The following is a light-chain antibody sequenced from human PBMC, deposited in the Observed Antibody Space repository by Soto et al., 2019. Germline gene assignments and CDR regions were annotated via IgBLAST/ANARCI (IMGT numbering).Light chain of an antibody. CDR2: SNN. CDR3: AAWDDSLNAHYV. Sequence: QSVLTQPPSASGTPGQRVTISCSGSSSNIGSNTVNWYQQLPGTAPKLLIYSNNQRPSGVPDRFSGSKSGPSASLAISGLQSEDEADYYCAAWDDSLNAHYVFGTGTKVTVL. V-gene: IGLV1-44*01. CDR1: SSNIGSNT. J-gene: IGLJ1*01.